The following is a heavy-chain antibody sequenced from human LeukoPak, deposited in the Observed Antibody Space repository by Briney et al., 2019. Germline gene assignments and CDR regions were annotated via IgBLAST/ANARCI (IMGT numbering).Heavy chain of an antibody. J-gene: IGHJ6*02. CDR3: ARSLISAVVGMDV. V-gene: IGHV3-11*06. CDR1: GFTFKDYY. D-gene: IGHD3-3*01. CDR2: ISGGSTYT. Sequence: GGSLRLSCAGSGFTFKDYYLNWIRQAPGKGLEWVSYISGGSTYTNYANSVKGRFTISRDNARNSLFLQMDSLTAEDTAIYYCARSLISAVVGMDVWGQGTAVTVSS.